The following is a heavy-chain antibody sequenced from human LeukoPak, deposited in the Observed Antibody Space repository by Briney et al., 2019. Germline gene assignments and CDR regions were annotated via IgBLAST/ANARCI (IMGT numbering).Heavy chain of an antibody. J-gene: IGHJ4*02. CDR3: ATLSVNVVATAVRGYYFDS. CDR1: GGTFSSHA. V-gene: IGHV1-69*05. D-gene: IGHD5-12*01. Sequence: SVKVSCKASGGTFSSHAITWVRQAPGQGLEWMGGIIPILGSANNAQKFQGRVSITTDDSTSTAYMEVSGLRSEDTAVYYCATLSVNVVATAVRGYYFDSWGQGTLVTVSS. CDR2: IIPILGSA.